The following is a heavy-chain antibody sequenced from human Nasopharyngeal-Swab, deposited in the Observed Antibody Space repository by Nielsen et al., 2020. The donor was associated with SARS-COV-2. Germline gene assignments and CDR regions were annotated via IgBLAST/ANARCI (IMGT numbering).Heavy chain of an antibody. J-gene: IGHJ4*02. D-gene: IGHD3-22*01. CDR2: IYTSGST. CDR1: GGSISSYY. CDR3: ARDRGYYDSSGYLYPVVYFDY. Sequence: SETLSLTSTVSGGSISSYYWSWIRQPAGRGLEWIGRIYTSGSTNYNPSLKSRVTMSVDTSKNQFSLKLSSVTAADTAVYYCARDRGYYDSSGYLYPVVYFDYWGQGTLVTVSS. V-gene: IGHV4-4*07.